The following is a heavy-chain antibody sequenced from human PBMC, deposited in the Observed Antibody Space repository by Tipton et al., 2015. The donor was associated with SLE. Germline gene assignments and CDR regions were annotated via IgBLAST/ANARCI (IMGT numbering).Heavy chain of an antibody. CDR3: AADFWTGSPLFDY. Sequence: LRLSCTVSGFSISRAYYWGWIRQPPGKGLEWIASIYHSGNTYYNPSLQSRVTISIDTSKNQFSLKLTSVTAADTAIYYCAADFWTGSPLFDYWGQGTLVTVSS. V-gene: IGHV4-38-2*02. CDR1: GFSISRAYY. D-gene: IGHD3/OR15-3a*01. J-gene: IGHJ4*02. CDR2: IYHSGNT.